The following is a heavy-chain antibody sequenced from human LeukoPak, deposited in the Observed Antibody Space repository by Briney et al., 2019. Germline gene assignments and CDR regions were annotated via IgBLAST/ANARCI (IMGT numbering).Heavy chain of an antibody. D-gene: IGHD3-10*01. CDR2: FDPEAGET. V-gene: IGHV1-24*01. J-gene: IGHJ6*02. Sequence: ASVKVSCKVSGYTLTELSMHWVRQAPGKGLEWMGGFDPEAGETIYAQKFQGRVTMTEDTSTDTAYMELSSLRSEDTAVYYCATVRRVLLWFGELRSYYGMDVWGQGTTVTVSS. CDR3: ATVRRVLLWFGELRSYYGMDV. CDR1: GYTLTELS.